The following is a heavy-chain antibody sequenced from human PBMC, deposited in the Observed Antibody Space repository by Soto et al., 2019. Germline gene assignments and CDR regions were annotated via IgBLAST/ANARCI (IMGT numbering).Heavy chain of an antibody. CDR1: GFTVSSNY. D-gene: IGHD3-10*01. J-gene: IGHJ6*02. CDR2: IYRGGST. CDR3: ARDRGVSPPNYYYYGMDV. V-gene: IGHV3-53*02. Sequence: EVQLVETGGGLIQPGGSLRLSCAASGFTVSSNYMSWAARPPGKGLKGAPVIYRGGSTYYADSVKGRFTISRDNSKNTLYLQMNSLRAEDTAVYYCARDRGVSPPNYYYYGMDVWGQGTTVTVSS.